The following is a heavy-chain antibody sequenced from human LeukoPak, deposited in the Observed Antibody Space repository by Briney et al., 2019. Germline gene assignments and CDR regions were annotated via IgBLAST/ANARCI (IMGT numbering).Heavy chain of an antibody. CDR2: ISSSSSYI. CDR1: GFTFSSYS. V-gene: IGHV3-21*01. CDR3: ARADSSSWYYYYYGMDV. D-gene: IGHD6-13*01. J-gene: IGHJ6*02. Sequence: SGGSLRLSCAASGFTFSSYSMNWVRQAPGKGLEWVSSISSSSSYIYYADSVKGRFTISRDNAKNSLYLQMNSLRAEDTAVYYCARADSSSWYYYYYGMDVWGQGTTVTVSS.